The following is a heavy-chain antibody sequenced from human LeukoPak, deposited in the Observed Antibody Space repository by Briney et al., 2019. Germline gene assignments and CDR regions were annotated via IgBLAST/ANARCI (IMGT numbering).Heavy chain of an antibody. Sequence: SETLSLTCAVYGESFSAYYWSWIRQPPEKGLEWIGEINHSGDTNYNPSLKSRVTISIDTSKNQFSLKLNSVTAADTAVYYCAKVGHQYCTGGSCTGGPFDHWGLGNLVTVSS. D-gene: IGHD2-15*01. CDR3: AKVGHQYCTGGSCTGGPFDH. CDR2: INHSGDT. V-gene: IGHV4-34*01. J-gene: IGHJ4*02. CDR1: GESFSAYY.